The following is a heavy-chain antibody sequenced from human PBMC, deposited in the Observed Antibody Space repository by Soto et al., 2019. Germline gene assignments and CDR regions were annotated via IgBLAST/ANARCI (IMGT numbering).Heavy chain of an antibody. V-gene: IGHV1-69*01. CDR3: ELDYGLSGTTVEY. Sequence: QVQLVQSGAEVKKPGSSVKVSCKASGGTFSSYAISWVRQAPGQGLEWMGGIVPIFGTANYAQKFQGSVTITADESTSAAYVELRSLRAEDTAVSYWELDYGLSGTTVEYWCQCPLATVSS. J-gene: IGHJ4*02. D-gene: IGHD1-7*01. CDR1: GGTFSSYA. CDR2: IVPIFGTA.